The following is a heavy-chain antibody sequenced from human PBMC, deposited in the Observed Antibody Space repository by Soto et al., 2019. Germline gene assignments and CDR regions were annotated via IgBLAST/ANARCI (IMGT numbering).Heavy chain of an antibody. Sequence: QVQLVESGGDVVQPGRSLRLSCAASGFIFSNYAMHWVRQAPGKGLEWVAVVSSDGSIRSYADSVKGRFTISRDISKNALYPQMNSLRAEDTALYYCAREGFLCAVDVWGQGTTVTVSS. CDR1: GFIFSNYA. J-gene: IGHJ6*02. CDR2: VSSDGSIR. CDR3: AREGFLCAVDV. V-gene: IGHV3-30-3*01.